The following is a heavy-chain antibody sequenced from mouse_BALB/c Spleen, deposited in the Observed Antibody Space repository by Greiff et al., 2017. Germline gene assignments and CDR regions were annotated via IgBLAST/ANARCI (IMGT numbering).Heavy chain of an antibody. Sequence: EVKLMESGGGLVKPGGSLKLSCAASGFTFSSYAMSWVRQTPEKRLEWVASISSGGSTYYPDSVKGRFTISRDNARNILYLQMSSLRSEDTAMYYCARGAARAPFAYWGQGTLVTVSA. V-gene: IGHV5-6-5*01. CDR2: ISSGGST. J-gene: IGHJ3*01. CDR1: GFTFSSYA. CDR3: ARGAARAPFAY. D-gene: IGHD3-1*01.